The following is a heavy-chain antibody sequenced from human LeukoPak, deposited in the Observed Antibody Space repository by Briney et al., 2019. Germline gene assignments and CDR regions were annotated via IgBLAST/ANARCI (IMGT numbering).Heavy chain of an antibody. CDR1: GGTFSSYA. J-gene: IGHJ4*02. Sequence: SVKVSCKASGGTFSSYAISWVRQAPGQGLEWMGGFIPIFGTANYAQKFQGRVTITTDESTSTAYMELSSLRSEDTAVYYCAREIVRSGRGGFDYWGQGTLVTVSS. V-gene: IGHV1-69*05. CDR2: FIPIFGTA. D-gene: IGHD2-8*01. CDR3: AREIVRSGRGGFDY.